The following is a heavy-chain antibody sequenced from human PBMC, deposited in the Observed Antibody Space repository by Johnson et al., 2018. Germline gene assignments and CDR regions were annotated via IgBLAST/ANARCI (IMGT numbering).Heavy chain of an antibody. Sequence: QVQLQESGPGLVKPSETLSLTCTVSGGSISSSSYYWGWIRQPPGKGLEWIGSIYSSGSTYYNPSLKSRVTISVDTSKNQFSLKLGSVTAAATAVYYCARRTISEDYYGMDVWGQGTTVTVSS. V-gene: IGHV4-39*01. D-gene: IGHD3-3*01. CDR1: GGSISSSSYY. CDR2: IYSSGST. CDR3: ARRTISEDYYGMDV. J-gene: IGHJ6*02.